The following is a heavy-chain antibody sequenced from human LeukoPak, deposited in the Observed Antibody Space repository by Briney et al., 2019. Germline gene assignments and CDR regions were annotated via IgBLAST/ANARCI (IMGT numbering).Heavy chain of an antibody. D-gene: IGHD3-22*01. V-gene: IGHV3-53*01. CDR2: IFRDGNT. CDR3: AGAPAPTDYDSSLDY. J-gene: IGHJ4*02. CDR1: GFSVSNNY. Sequence: GGSLRLSCAASGFSVSNNYMSWVRRAPGKGLEWVSVIFRDGNTYYADSVQGRFTISRDNSMNTLYLRMYSLRAEDTATYYCAGAPAPTDYDSSLDYWGQGTLVTVSS.